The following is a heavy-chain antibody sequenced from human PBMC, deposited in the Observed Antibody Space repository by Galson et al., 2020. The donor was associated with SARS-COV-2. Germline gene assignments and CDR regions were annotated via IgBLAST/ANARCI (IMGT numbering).Heavy chain of an antibody. CDR2: INHSGST. V-gene: IGHV4-34*01. J-gene: IGHJ4*01. Sequence: SETLSLTCAVYGGSFSGYYWSWIRQPPGKGLEWIGEINHSGSTNYNPSLKSRVTISVDTSKNQFSLKLSSVTAADTAVYYCARALSRYSSSFIDYWGHGTLVTVSS. CDR1: GGSFSGYY. D-gene: IGHD6-6*01. CDR3: ARALSRYSSSFIDY.